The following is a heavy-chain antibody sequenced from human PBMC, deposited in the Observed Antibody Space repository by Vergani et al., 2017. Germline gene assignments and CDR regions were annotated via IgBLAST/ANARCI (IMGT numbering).Heavy chain of an antibody. V-gene: IGHV3-30*02. Sequence: QVQLVESGGGVVQPGGSLRLSCAASGFRFSSYGMDWVRQAPGKGLEWVAFIRYDGSDKYYTDSVKGRFTISRDNSKNTLYLQMNSLRTEDTAVYYCAVRPRVNLVGGEIVTKRTFDYWSQGSLVTVSS. CDR2: IRYDGSDK. CDR3: AVRPRVNLVGGEIVTKRTFDY. CDR1: GFRFSSYG. J-gene: IGHJ4*02. D-gene: IGHD3-10*01.